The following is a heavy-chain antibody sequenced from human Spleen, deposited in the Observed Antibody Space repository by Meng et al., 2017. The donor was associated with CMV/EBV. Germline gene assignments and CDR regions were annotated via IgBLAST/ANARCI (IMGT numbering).Heavy chain of an antibody. CDR3: ARDSFLYYYTMDV. CDR2: ISPESGGT. Sequence: GGSLRLSCKGSGYTFTGYYLHWVRQAPGQGLEWMGWISPESGGTNYASKFQGRVTMTRDTSISTAYMEMSRLRSDDSAVYYCARDSFLYYYTMDVWGQGTTVTVSS. CDR1: GYTFTGYY. V-gene: IGHV1-2*02. J-gene: IGHJ6*02.